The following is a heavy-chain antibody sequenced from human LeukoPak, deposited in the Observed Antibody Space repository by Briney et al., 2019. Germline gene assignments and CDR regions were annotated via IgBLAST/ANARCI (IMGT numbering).Heavy chain of an antibody. V-gene: IGHV3-23*01. Sequence: GGSLRLSCAASGFTFSSYGMSWVRQAPGKGLEWVSAISGSGGSTYYADSVKGRFTISRDNSKNTLYLQMNSLRAEDTAVYYCAIGNPLHSGSYYSFDYWGQGTLVTVSS. CDR2: ISGSGGST. CDR1: GFTFSSYG. D-gene: IGHD1-26*01. J-gene: IGHJ4*02. CDR3: AIGNPLHSGSYYSFDY.